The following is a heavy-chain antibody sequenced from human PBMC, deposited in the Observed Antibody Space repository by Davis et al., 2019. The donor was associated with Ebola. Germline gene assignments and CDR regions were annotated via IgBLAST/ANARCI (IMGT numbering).Heavy chain of an antibody. Sequence: MPSETLSLTCTVSGGSISSGGYYWSWIRQPPGKGLEWIGYIYYSGSTNYNPSLKSRVTISVDTSKNQFSLKLSSVTAADTAVYYCARAGDFWSGWSQWGQGTLVTVSS. J-gene: IGHJ4*02. CDR3: ARAGDFWSGWSQ. D-gene: IGHD3-3*01. V-gene: IGHV4-61*08. CDR1: GGSISSGGYY. CDR2: IYYSGST.